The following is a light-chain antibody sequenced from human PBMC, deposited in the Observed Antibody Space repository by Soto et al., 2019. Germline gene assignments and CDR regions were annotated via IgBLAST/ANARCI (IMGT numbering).Light chain of an antibody. CDR3: ASKTTSSTVL. J-gene: IGLJ3*02. CDR1: TSDIVASEH. CDR2: DVR. V-gene: IGLV2-14*03. Sequence: QSALTQPSSMSGSPGQSITISCTGTTSDIVASEHVSWYQQRPGRAPKVLLYDVRIWPSEGSNRFSGSKSGDTASLTISGLQAGDEAVYYCASKTTSSTVLFRGGTKLTVL.